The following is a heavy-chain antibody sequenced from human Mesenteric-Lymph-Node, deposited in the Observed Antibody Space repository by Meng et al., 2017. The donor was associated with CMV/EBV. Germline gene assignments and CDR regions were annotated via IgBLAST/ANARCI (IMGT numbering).Heavy chain of an antibody. D-gene: IGHD3-22*01. CDR1: GYTFTDYY. Sequence: ASVKVSCKASGYTFTDYYMHWVRQAPGHGLEWMGWMNPNSGNTGYVQKFQGRVTMSGNISISTAYLELSRLRSEDTAVYYCARGAHSSGYFYPSGMDVWGQGTTVTVSS. CDR3: ARGAHSSGYFYPSGMDV. CDR2: MNPNSGNT. V-gene: IGHV1-8*02. J-gene: IGHJ6*01.